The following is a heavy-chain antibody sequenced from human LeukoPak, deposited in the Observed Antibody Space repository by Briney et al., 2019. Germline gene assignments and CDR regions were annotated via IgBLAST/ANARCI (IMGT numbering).Heavy chain of an antibody. Sequence: GGPLRLSCAASGFTFSSYGMHWVRQAPGKGLEWVAFIRYDGSNKYYADSVKGRFTISRDNSKNTLYLQMNSLRAEDTAVYYCAKDRLPDSSGRYFDYWGQGTLVTVSS. D-gene: IGHD3-22*01. CDR2: IRYDGSNK. V-gene: IGHV3-30*02. CDR1: GFTFSSYG. CDR3: AKDRLPDSSGRYFDY. J-gene: IGHJ4*02.